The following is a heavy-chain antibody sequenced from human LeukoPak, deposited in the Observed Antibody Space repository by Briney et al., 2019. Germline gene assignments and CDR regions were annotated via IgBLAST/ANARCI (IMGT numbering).Heavy chain of an antibody. CDR2: IIPIFGTA. CDR3: ARDEYDYGGTLLYYFDY. V-gene: IGHV1-69*05. D-gene: IGHD4-23*01. J-gene: IGHJ4*02. CDR1: GGTFSSYA. Sequence: ASVKVSCKASGGTFSSYAISWVRQAPGQGLEWMGGIIPIFGTANYAQKFQGRVTITTDESTSTAYMELSSLRSEDTAVYYCARDEYDYGGTLLYYFDYWGQGTLVTVSS.